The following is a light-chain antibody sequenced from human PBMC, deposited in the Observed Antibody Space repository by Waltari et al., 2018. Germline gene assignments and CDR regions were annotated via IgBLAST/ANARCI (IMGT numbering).Light chain of an antibody. CDR1: QSIGSS. V-gene: IGKV6-21*01. CDR2: YAS. Sequence: EIVLTQSPDFQSVTPKEKVTITCRASQSIGSSLHWYQQKPDQSPKLLIKYASQSFSGVPSRFSGSGSGTDFTLTISSLEPEDFAIYYCQQYDGFWTFGQGTKVDIK. CDR3: QQYDGFWT. J-gene: IGKJ1*01.